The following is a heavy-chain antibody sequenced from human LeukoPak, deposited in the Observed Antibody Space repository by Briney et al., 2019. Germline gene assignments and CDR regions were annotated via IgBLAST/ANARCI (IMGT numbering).Heavy chain of an antibody. D-gene: IGHD6-13*01. CDR1: GGTFSSYA. CDR2: INPSGGST. V-gene: IGHV1-46*01. CDR3: ARAAREAAGTAPYYMDV. Sequence: ASVKVSCKASGGTFSSYAISWVRQAPGQGLEWMGIINPSGGSTSYAQKFQGRVTMTRDTSTSTVYMELSSLRSEDTAVYYCARAAREAAGTAPYYMDVWGKGTTVTVSS. J-gene: IGHJ6*03.